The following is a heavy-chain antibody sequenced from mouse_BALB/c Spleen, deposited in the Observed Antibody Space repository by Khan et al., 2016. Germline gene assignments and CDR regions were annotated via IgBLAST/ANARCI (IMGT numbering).Heavy chain of an antibody. J-gene: IGHJ3*01. CDR1: GYTFTDNA. CDR3: AREEAYDGYSLFAY. V-gene: IGHV1S137*01. Sequence: QVPLQQSGAEMVRPGVSVKISCKGSGYTFTDNAMHWVKQSHAKSLEWIGVISTYSGDATYNQKFKGKATMTVDKSSSTAYMELARLTSEDSASYYCAREEAYDGYSLFAYWGQGTLVTVSA. CDR2: ISTYSGDA. D-gene: IGHD2-3*01.